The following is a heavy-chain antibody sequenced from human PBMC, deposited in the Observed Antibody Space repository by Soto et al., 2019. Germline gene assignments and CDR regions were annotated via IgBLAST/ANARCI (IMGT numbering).Heavy chain of an antibody. CDR2: IYYSGST. CDR1: GGSISSGDYY. J-gene: IGHJ4*02. D-gene: IGHD5-18*01. Sequence: QVQLQESGPGLVKPSQTLSLTCTVSGGSISSGDYYWSWIRQPPGKGLEWIGYIYYSGSTYYNPSPKSRVTISVDTAKTQFSLKLSSVTAADTAVYYCARVIVTYTAMVTPYYFDYWGQGTLVTVSS. CDR3: ARVIVTYTAMVTPYYFDY. V-gene: IGHV4-30-4*01.